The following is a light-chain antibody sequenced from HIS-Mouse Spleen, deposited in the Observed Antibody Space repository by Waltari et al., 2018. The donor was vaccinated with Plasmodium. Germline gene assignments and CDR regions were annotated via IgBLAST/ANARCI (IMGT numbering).Light chain of an antibody. CDR2: KDS. J-gene: IGLJ3*02. Sequence: SYELTQPPSVSVSPGQTARITCSGDALPKKYACWYQQKPGQAPVLVIYKDSERPSGIPERFSGSSSGTTVTLTISGVQAEDEADYYCQSADSSGTPNWVFGGGTKLTVL. CDR3: QSADSSGTPNWV. V-gene: IGLV3-25*03. CDR1: ALPKKY.